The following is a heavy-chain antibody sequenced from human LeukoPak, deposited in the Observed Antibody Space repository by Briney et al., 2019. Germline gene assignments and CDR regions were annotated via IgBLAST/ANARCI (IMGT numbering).Heavy chain of an antibody. CDR2: IYYSGST. CDR3: ARPRYSSSWDYFAFDI. J-gene: IGHJ3*02. V-gene: IGHV4-59*08. Sequence: PSETLSLTCTVSGGSISSYYWSWIRQPSGKGLEWIGYIYYSGSTNYNPSLKSRVTISVDTSKNQFSLKLSSVTAADTAVYYCARPRYSSSWDYFAFDIWGQGTKVTVSS. D-gene: IGHD6-13*01. CDR1: GGSISSYY.